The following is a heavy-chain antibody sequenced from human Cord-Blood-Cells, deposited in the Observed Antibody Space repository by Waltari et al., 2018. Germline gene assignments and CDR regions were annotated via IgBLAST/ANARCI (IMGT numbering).Heavy chain of an antibody. CDR3: AGSMRGAVAGTGFAGYFYYGMDV. CDR1: GYTFTSYG. V-gene: IGHV1-18*01. CDR2: ISAYNGNT. J-gene: IGHJ6*02. Sequence: QVQLVQSGAEVKKPGASVKVSCKASGYTFTSYGISWVRQAPGQGLEWMGWISAYNGNTNYAQKLQGRVTMTTDTSTSPVYMELRSLRSDDTAVYYGAGSMRGAVAGTGFAGYFYYGMDVWGQGTTVTVSS. D-gene: IGHD6-19*01.